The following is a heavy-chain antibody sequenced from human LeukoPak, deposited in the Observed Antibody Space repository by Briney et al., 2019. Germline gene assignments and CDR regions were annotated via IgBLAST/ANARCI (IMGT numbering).Heavy chain of an antibody. CDR3: ARGYGPGY. Sequence: SGTLSLTCAVSGDSISSTNWWNWVHQPPGKGPEWIGEIDHRGNTNYNPSLKSRVSMSADKSKNQFSLKLTSVTAADTAVYYCARGYGPGYWGRGILVTVSA. J-gene: IGHJ4*02. V-gene: IGHV4-4*02. D-gene: IGHD4-17*01. CDR2: IDHRGNT. CDR1: GDSISSTNW.